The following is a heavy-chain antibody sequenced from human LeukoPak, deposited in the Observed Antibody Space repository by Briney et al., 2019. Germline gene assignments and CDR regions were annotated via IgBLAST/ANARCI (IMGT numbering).Heavy chain of an antibody. J-gene: IGHJ6*03. CDR3: ARDGSGIYYYMDV. CDR2: ISSSSSYI. V-gene: IGHV3-21*01. CDR1: GFTFSSYS. D-gene: IGHD3-10*01. Sequence: GGSLRLSCAASGFTFSSYSMNWVRQAPGKGLEWVSSISSSSSYIYYADSVKGRFTISRDNAKNSLYLQMNSLRAEDTAVYYCARDGSGIYYYMDVWGKGTTVTVSS.